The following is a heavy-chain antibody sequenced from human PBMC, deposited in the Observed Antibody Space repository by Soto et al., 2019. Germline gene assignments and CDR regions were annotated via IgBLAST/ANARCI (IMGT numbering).Heavy chain of an antibody. Sequence: PGGSLRLSCAASGFTFNNYGMHWVRQAPGKGLEWVAFSSYDGSDNYYADSVKGRFTISVDKSVSTAYLHWGSLKASDTAMYYCARWGDDDSWFDLWGQGTLVTVSS. CDR1: GFTFNNYG. CDR2: SSYDGSDN. D-gene: IGHD3-22*01. CDR3: ARWGDDDSWFDL. V-gene: IGHV3-30*03. J-gene: IGHJ5*02.